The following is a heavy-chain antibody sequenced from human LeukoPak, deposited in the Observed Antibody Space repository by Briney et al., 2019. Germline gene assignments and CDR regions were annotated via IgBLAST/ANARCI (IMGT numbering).Heavy chain of an antibody. V-gene: IGHV4-31*03. D-gene: IGHD6-19*01. Sequence: SQTLSLTCTVSGGSISSGGYYWSWIRQHPGKGLEWIGYIYYSGSTYYNPSLKSRVTISVDTSKNQFSLKLSSVTAADTAVYYCARDIAVAGHFDYWGQGTLVTVSS. J-gene: IGHJ4*02. CDR3: ARDIAVAGHFDY. CDR1: GGSISSGGYY. CDR2: IYYSGST.